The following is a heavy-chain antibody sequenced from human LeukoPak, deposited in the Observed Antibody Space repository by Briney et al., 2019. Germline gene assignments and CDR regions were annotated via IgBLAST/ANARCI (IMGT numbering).Heavy chain of an antibody. V-gene: IGHV1-2*02. Sequence: ASMKVSCKSSGFTFSDHYIHWVRQAPGQGLEWMAYISPHSTARSSAEKFQGRVTLNRDTSMSTVYMELVGLTSDDTAVYYCVKKGTEMLFKVFDFWGQGTLVTVSS. D-gene: IGHD1-1*01. CDR3: VKKGTEMLFKVFDF. CDR2: ISPHSTAR. J-gene: IGHJ4*02. CDR1: GFTFSDHY.